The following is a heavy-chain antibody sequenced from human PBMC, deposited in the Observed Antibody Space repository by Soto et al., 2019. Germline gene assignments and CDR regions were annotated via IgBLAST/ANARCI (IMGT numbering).Heavy chain of an antibody. CDR1: GYSFTSDW. CDR3: ARTPGPEVAASLEYYYFSGMDV. V-gene: IGHV5-51*01. J-gene: IGHJ6*02. CDR2: IHPGDSDT. Sequence: GGSLKISCDASGYSFTSDWIGWVRQMPWKGLEWMGIIHPGDSDTKYSPSFQGQVTISVDKSITTAYLQWSSLKASDTAMYYCARTPGPEVAASLEYYYFSGMDVWGQGTTVTVSS. D-gene: IGHD2-15*01.